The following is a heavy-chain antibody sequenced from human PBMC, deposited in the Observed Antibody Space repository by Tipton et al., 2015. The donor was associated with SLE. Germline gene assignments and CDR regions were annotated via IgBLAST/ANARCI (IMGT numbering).Heavy chain of an antibody. CDR1: GGSISSGGYY. CDR3: ASSHGYYFDY. Sequence: TLSLTCTVSGGSISSGGYYWSWIRQHPEKGLEWIGYIYYSGSTYYNPPLKSRLNISVDTSKNQFSLKLSSVTAADTAVYYCASSHGYYFDYWGQGTLVTVSS. CDR2: IYYSGST. V-gene: IGHV4-31*03. J-gene: IGHJ4*02.